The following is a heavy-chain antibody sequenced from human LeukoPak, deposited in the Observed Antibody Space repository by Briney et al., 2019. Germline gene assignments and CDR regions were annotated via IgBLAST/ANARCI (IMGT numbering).Heavy chain of an antibody. D-gene: IGHD6-13*01. CDR3: ARGGGYSSSWFRYHYYYYMDV. CDR1: GYTFTSYD. Sequence: GASVKVSCKASGYTFTSYDINWVRQAPGQGLEWMGWISAYNGNTNYAQKLQGRVTMTTHTSTSTAYMELRSLRSDDTAVYYCARGGGYSSSWFRYHYYYYMDVWGKGTTVTISS. J-gene: IGHJ6*03. V-gene: IGHV1-18*01. CDR2: ISAYNGNT.